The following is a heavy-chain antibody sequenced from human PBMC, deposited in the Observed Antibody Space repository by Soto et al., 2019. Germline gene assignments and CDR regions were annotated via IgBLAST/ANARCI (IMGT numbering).Heavy chain of an antibody. J-gene: IGHJ6*03. CDR1: GYTFTSYD. Sequence: GASVKVSCKASGYTFTSYDINWVRQATGQGLEWMGWMNPNSANTGYAQKFQGRVTMTRNISIGTAYMELSSLRSEDTAVYYCARATRGESGHGHKYYYYMDGWGKGTTVTVAS. D-gene: IGHD5-12*01. CDR3: ARATRGESGHGHKYYYYMDG. CDR2: MNPNSANT. V-gene: IGHV1-8*01.